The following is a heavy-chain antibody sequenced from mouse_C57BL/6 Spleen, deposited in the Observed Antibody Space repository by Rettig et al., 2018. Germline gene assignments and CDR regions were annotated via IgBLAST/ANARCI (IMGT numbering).Heavy chain of an antibody. Sequence: DTNYNGKFKGKATLTADKSSSTAYMQLSSLTSEDSAVYFCARGGNYREVWFAYWGQGTLVTVSA. CDR2: DT. CDR3: ARGGNYREVWFAY. J-gene: IGHJ3*01. V-gene: IGHV1-80*01. D-gene: IGHD2-1*01.